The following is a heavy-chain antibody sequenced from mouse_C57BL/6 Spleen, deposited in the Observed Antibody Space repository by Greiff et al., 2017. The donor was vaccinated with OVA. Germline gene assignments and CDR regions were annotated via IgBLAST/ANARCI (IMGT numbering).Heavy chain of an antibody. CDR2: IYPGDGDT. D-gene: IGHD2-5*01. V-gene: IGHV1-82*01. J-gene: IGHJ3*01. Sequence: QVHVKQSGPELVKPGASVKISCKASGYAFSSSWMNWVKQRPGKGLEWIGRIYPGDGDTNYNGKFKGKATLTADKSSSTAYMQLSSLTSEDSAVYFCARLENYSNYFAYWGQGTLVTVSA. CDR3: ARLENYSNYFAY. CDR1: GYAFSSSW.